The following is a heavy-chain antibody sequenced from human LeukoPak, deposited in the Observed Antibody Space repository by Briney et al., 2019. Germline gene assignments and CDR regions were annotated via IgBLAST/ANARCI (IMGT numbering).Heavy chain of an antibody. CDR3: AREVSHTYYYDSSGYLDAFDI. Sequence: SETLSLTCTVSGGSISSYYWSWIRQPPGKGLEWIGYIYYSGSTNYNPSLKSRVTISVDTSKNQFSLKLSSVTAADTAVYYCAREVSHTYYYDSSGYLDAFDIWGQGTMVTVSS. V-gene: IGHV4-59*01. D-gene: IGHD3-22*01. CDR2: IYYSGST. CDR1: GGSISSYY. J-gene: IGHJ3*02.